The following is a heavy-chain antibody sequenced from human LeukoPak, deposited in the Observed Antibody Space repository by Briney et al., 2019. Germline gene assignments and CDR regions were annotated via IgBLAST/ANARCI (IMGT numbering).Heavy chain of an antibody. J-gene: IGHJ4*02. CDR2: TNPSSGST. D-gene: IGHD6-13*01. CDR1: GYTFTSYY. Sequence: ASVKVSGKASGYTFTSYYIHWVRQAPGQGLEWMAITNPSSGSTSYAQKFQGRVTMTRDTSTSTVYMELSSLRSEDTAMYYCAREYSNSQFDYWGQGTLVTVSS. V-gene: IGHV1-46*01. CDR3: AREYSNSQFDY.